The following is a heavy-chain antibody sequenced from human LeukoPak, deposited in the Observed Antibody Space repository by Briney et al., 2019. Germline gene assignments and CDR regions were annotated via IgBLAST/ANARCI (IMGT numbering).Heavy chain of an antibody. J-gene: IGHJ6*02. CDR3: VRDSSHCSGGSCLYYYGMDV. V-gene: IGHV4-4*07. D-gene: IGHD2-15*01. CDR1: GGSISSYY. Sequence: SETLSLTCTVSGGSISSYYWSWIRQPAGKGLEWIGRIYTSGSTNYNPSLKSRVTMSVDTSKNQFSLKLSSVAAADTAVYYCVRDSSHCSGGSCLYYYGMDVWGQGTTVTVSS. CDR2: IYTSGST.